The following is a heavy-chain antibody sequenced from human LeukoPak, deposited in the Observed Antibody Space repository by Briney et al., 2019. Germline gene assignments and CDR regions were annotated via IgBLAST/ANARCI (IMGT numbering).Heavy chain of an antibody. D-gene: IGHD3-9*01. CDR2: ISDYNGNK. CDR3: ARATPGYSSPGYYYYMDV. J-gene: IGHJ6*03. V-gene: IGHV1-18*01. CDR1: GYTFTSYG. Sequence: ASVKVSCKASGYTFTSYGISWVRQAPGQGLEWMGWISDYNGNKNYAQKLQGRVTMTTDTSTSTAYMELRSLRSDDTAVYYCARATPGYSSPGYYYYMDVWGKGTTVTVSS.